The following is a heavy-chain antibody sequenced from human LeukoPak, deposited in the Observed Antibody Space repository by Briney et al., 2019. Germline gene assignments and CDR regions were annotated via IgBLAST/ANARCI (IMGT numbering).Heavy chain of an antibody. D-gene: IGHD6-13*01. J-gene: IGHJ5*02. CDR3: ARDLGAAAWFDH. Sequence: PGGSLRLPCEASGFTFSTYWMSWVRQAPGKGLEWVANIKQDGSETYYVDSVKGRFAISRDNAKYSLFLQMNSLRAEDTAVYYCARDLGAAAWFDHWGQGTLVTVSS. V-gene: IGHV3-7*01. CDR2: IKQDGSET. CDR1: GFTFSTYW.